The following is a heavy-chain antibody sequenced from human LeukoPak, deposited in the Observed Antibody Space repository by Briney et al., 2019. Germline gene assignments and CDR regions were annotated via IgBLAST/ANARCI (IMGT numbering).Heavy chain of an antibody. V-gene: IGHV1-69*13. CDR1: GGTFSSYA. D-gene: IGHD2-15*01. Sequence: SVKVSCKASGGTFSSYAISWVRQAPGQGLEWMGGIIPIFGTANYAQKFQGRVTITADESTSTAYMELSSLRSEDTAVYYCAREYCSGGSCSFSFDYWGQGTLVSVSS. J-gene: IGHJ4*02. CDR3: AREYCSGGSCSFSFDY. CDR2: IIPIFGTA.